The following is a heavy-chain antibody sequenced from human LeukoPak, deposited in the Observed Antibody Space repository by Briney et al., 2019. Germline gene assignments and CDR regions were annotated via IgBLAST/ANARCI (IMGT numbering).Heavy chain of an antibody. V-gene: IGHV4-59*01. J-gene: IGHJ4*02. CDR2: IYDTGST. Sequence: SETLSLTCAVSSGSITGYYWSWVRQPPGAGLAWIVYIYDTGSTNYNPSLKSRVTMSLDTSKNHFSLQLSSVTAADTAVYYCARVRNSYGERDFDYWGQGILVTVSS. D-gene: IGHD5-18*01. CDR3: ARVRNSYGERDFDY. CDR1: SGSITGYY.